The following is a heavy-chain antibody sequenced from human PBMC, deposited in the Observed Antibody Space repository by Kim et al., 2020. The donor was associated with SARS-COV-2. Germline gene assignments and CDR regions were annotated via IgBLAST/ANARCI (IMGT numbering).Heavy chain of an antibody. CDR1: GYTFTSYY. D-gene: IGHD3-22*01. CDR3: ARDRYRHYYDSSGALDI. J-gene: IGHJ3*02. V-gene: IGHV1-46*01. CDR2: INPSGGST. Sequence: ASVKVSCKASGYTFTSYYMHWVRQAPGQGLEWMGIINPSGGSTSYAQKFQGRVTMTRDTSTSTVYMELSSLRSEDTAVYYCARDRYRHYYDSSGALDIWGQGTMVTVSS.